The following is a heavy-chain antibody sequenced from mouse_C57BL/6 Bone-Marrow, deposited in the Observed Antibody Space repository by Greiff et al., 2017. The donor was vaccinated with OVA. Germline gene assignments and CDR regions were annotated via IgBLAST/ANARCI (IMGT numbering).Heavy chain of an antibody. CDR2: ISDGGSYT. Sequence: EVMLVESGGGLVKPGGSLKLSCAASGFTFSSYAMSWVRQTPEKRLEWVATISDGGSYTYYPDNVKGRFTISRDNAKNNLYLQMSHLKSEDTAMYYCARDSMVRGDYWGQGTSVTVSS. CDR1: GFTFSSYA. CDR3: ARDSMVRGDY. D-gene: IGHD2-10*02. J-gene: IGHJ4*01. V-gene: IGHV5-4*01.